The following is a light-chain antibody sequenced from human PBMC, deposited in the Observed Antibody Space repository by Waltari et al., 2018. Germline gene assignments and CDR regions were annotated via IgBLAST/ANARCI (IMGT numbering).Light chain of an antibody. V-gene: IGKV1-5*03. CDR1: QGISTS. J-gene: IGKJ4*01. CDR3: EQYNSVPLT. Sequence: DIQMTQSPSSLSASVGDRVTITCRTSQGISTSLAWHQQKPGKAPKLLIYKASSLESGVPAKFSGSGSMSDFTLTISRLQPQDFATYFCEQYNSVPLTFGGGAKVEIK. CDR2: KAS.